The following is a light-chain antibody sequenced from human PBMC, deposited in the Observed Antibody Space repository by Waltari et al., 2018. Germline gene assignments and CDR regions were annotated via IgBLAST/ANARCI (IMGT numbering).Light chain of an antibody. CDR3: SAYTSRGTLK. V-gene: IGLV2-14*03. J-gene: IGLJ2*01. CDR1: SCDIGAYSY. CDR2: DLT. Sequence: QSALPQPASVSGSPGQSLTISCTGTSCDIGAYSYLTWYHQRPGKVPKPIIYDLTERPSGVSNRFSGSKSGSTASLTVSGLQAEDEGLFYCSAYTSRGTLKFGGGTRVTVL.